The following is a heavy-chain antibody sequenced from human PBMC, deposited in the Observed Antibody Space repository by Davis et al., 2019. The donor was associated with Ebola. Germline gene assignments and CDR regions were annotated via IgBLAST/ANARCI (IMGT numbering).Heavy chain of an antibody. CDR3: ARDLVVYNWNYADRGNYYYYGMDV. Sequence: PSETLSLTCTVSGGSISSYYWSWIRQPAGKGLEWIGRIYTSGSTNYNPSLKSRVTMSVDTSKNQFSLKLSSVTAADTAVYYCARDLVVYNWNYADRGNYYYYGMDVWGQGTTVTVSS. V-gene: IGHV4-4*07. D-gene: IGHD1-7*01. CDR1: GGSISSYY. J-gene: IGHJ6*02. CDR2: IYTSGST.